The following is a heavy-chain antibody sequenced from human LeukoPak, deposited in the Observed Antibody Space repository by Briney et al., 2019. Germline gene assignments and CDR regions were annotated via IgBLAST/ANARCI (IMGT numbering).Heavy chain of an antibody. V-gene: IGHV3-53*01. D-gene: IGHD3-22*01. Sequence: GGSLRLSCVGSGFTVSSSFMSWVRQAPGKGLEWVSNLYNDAFDSATHYADSVKGRFTISRDNSKNTLYLQMNSLRAEDTAVYYCAKDGGNYYDSSGSYFDYWGQGTLVTVSS. CDR2: LYNDAFDSAT. J-gene: IGHJ4*02. CDR1: GFTVSSSF. CDR3: AKDGGNYYDSSGSYFDY.